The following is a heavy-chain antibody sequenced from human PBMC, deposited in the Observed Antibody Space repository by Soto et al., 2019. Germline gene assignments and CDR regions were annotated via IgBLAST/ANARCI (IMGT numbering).Heavy chain of an antibody. V-gene: IGHV4-34*01. CDR3: AREYDFWSGYWYYFDY. D-gene: IGHD3-3*01. CDR2: INHSGST. J-gene: IGHJ4*02. Sequence: PSETLSLTCAVYGGSFSGYYWSWIRQPPGKGLEWIGEINHSGSTNYNPSLKSRVTISVDTSKNQFSLKLSSVTAADTAVYYCAREYDFWSGYWYYFDYWGQGTLVTVSS. CDR1: GGSFSGYY.